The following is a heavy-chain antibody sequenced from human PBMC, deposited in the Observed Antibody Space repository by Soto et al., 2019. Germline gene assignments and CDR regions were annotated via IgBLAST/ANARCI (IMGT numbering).Heavy chain of an antibody. J-gene: IGHJ6*02. CDR1: GGTFSSYA. D-gene: IGHD2-2*01. CDR3: ARDQIVVGPAAVYYYYYGMDV. V-gene: IGHV1-69*06. CDR2: IIPIFGTA. Sequence: SVKVSCKASGGTFSSYAISWVRQAPGQGLEWMGGIIPIFGTANYAQKFQGRVTITADKSTSTAYMELSSLRSEDTAVYYCARDQIVVGPAAVYYYYYGMDVWGQGTTVTVSS.